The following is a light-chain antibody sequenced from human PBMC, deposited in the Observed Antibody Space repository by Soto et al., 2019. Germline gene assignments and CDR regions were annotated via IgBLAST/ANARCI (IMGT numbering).Light chain of an antibody. CDR2: EVS. J-gene: IGLJ2*01. V-gene: IGLV2-8*01. CDR1: SSDVGGYNY. Sequence: QSALPQPPSASGSPGQSVTISCTGTSSDVGGYNYVSWYQQHPGKAPKLMIYEVSKRPSGVPDRFSGSKSGNTASLTVSGLQAEDEADYYCSSYAGRNNLVVFGGGTKLTVL. CDR3: SSYAGRNNLVV.